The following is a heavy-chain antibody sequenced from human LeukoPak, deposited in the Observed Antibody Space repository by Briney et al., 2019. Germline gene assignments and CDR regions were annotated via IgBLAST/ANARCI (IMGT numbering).Heavy chain of an antibody. V-gene: IGHV3-7*01. CDR1: GFTFSNYW. Sequence: GGSLRLSCAASGFTFSNYWMNWVRQAPGKGLEWVANIKGSGSEKYYLDSVKGRFTISRDNAWDSLYLQMNSLTVEDTAVYYCARGSSAGASLRHDYWGQGTLVTVSS. CDR3: ARGSSAGASLRHDY. CDR2: IKGSGSEK. D-gene: IGHD1-26*01. J-gene: IGHJ4*02.